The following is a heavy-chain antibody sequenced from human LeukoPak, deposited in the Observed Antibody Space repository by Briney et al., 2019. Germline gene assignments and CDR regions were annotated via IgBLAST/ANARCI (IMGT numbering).Heavy chain of an antibody. D-gene: IGHD2-8*01. V-gene: IGHV3-20*04. CDR1: GFTFDDYG. CDR3: ARDRTGPTPVLTPFDY. Sequence: GSPRLSCAASGFTFDDYGMSWVGQAPGKGLEWVSTINRNGDTTAYADYLNAPPKSSRDNAKNSLYLQMNSLRAEDTALYYCARDRTGPTPVLTPFDYWGQGTLVTVSS. J-gene: IGHJ4*02. CDR2: INRNGDTT.